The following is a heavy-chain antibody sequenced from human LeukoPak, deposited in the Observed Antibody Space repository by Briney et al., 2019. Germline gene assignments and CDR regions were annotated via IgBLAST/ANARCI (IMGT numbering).Heavy chain of an antibody. V-gene: IGHV3-9*03. CDR3: AKGGYSGYDSGFDY. CDR2: ISWNSGSI. Sequence: GGSLRLSCADSGFTFDDYAMHWVRQAPGKSLEWVSGISWNSGSIGYADSVKGRFTISRDNAKNSLYLQMNSLRAEDMALYYCAKGGYSGYDSGFDYWGQGTLVTVSS. D-gene: IGHD5-12*01. CDR1: GFTFDDYA. J-gene: IGHJ4*02.